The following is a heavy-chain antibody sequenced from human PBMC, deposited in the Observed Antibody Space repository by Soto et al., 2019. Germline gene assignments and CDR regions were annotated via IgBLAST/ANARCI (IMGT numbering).Heavy chain of an antibody. V-gene: IGHV4-30-4*01. J-gene: IGHJ4*02. CDR3: ARGRKYYDFWSGYSHPRYYFNY. CDR2: IYYSGST. Sequence: SETLSLTCTVSGGSISSGDYYWSWIRQPPGKGLEWIGYIYYSGSTYYNPSLKSRVTISVDTSKNQFSLKLSSVTAADTAVYYCARGRKYYDFWSGYSHPRYYFNYWGQGTLVTVS. D-gene: IGHD3-3*01. CDR1: GGSISSGDYY.